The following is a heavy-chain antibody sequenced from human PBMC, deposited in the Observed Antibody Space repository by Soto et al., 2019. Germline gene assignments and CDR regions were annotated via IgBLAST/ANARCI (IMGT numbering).Heavy chain of an antibody. CDR2: IYSSGST. CDR3: ARNPPGPVDFDV. CDR1: GGSISNYY. J-gene: IGHJ4*02. Sequence: PSETLSLTCTVSGGSISNYYWSWIWQPPGKRLEWIAHIYSSGSTHYSPSLQSRVTISLGPSENQLSLSLTSVTAADTAVYYCARNPPGPVDFDVWGPGTQVTVSS. V-gene: IGHV4-59*01.